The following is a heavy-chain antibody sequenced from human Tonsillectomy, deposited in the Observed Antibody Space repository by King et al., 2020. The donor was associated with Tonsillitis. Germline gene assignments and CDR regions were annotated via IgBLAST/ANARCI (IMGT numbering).Heavy chain of an antibody. V-gene: IGHV3-74*01. J-gene: IGHJ4*01. CDR2: INSDGSKR. Sequence: VQLVESGGGLVQPGGSLRLACAASEFTFSNYWMHWVRQAPGKGLVWVSHINSDGSKRNYADSVKGRFTISRDNAKNTLYLQMNSLRAEDTAVYYCAREDCSNTTCYHFDYWGHGTLVTVSS. CDR1: EFTFSNYW. D-gene: IGHD2-2*01. CDR3: AREDCSNTTCYHFDY.